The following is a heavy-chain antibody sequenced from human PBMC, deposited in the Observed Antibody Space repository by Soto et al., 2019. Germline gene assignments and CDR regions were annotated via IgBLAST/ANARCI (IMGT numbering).Heavy chain of an antibody. D-gene: IGHD6-13*01. CDR3: AKGQQLVASYYYYGMDV. CDR2: ISGSGGST. CDR1: GFTFSSYA. J-gene: IGHJ6*02. Sequence: EVQLLESGGGLVQPGGSLRLSCAASGFTFSSYAMSWVRQAPGKGLEWVSAISGSGGSTYYADSVKGRFTISRDNSKNTLYLQMNSLRAEDTAVYYCAKGQQLVASYYYYGMDVWGQGTTVTVSS. V-gene: IGHV3-23*01.